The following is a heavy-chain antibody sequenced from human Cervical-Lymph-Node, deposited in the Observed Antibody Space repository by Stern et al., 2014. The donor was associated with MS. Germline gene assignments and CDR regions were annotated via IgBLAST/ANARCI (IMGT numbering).Heavy chain of an antibody. D-gene: IGHD5-18*01. CDR3: ASERYTYYDDQRPPGGFDP. Sequence: QLVQSGPEVKKPGTSVKVSCKASGITFSHSAIQWLRQARGQRPEWIGWVVVFNGAGNYAPRFQERVTITRDMSTSTVYMELRSLKSEDTAIYYCASERYTYYDDQRPPGGFDPWGQGTLVTVSS. J-gene: IGHJ5*02. V-gene: IGHV1-58*02. CDR2: VVVFNGAG. CDR1: GITFSHSA.